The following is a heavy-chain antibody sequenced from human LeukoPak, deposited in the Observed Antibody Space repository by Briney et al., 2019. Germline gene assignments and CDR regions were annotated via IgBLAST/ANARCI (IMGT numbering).Heavy chain of an antibody. Sequence: SVTLTVPYDAYGGTFSCYYWSWIRQPPGKGLELIGEINHSGGTNYNPSLKRRVTISVDTSKNQFSLKLSSVTAADTAVYYCARSHNYYYGMDVWGKGTTVTVSS. V-gene: IGHV4-34*01. CDR2: INHSGGT. CDR3: ARSHNYYYGMDV. D-gene: IGHD2-21*01. J-gene: IGHJ6*04. CDR1: GGTFSCYY.